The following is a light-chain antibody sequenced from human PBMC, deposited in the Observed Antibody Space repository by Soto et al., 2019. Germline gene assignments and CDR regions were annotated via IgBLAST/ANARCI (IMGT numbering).Light chain of an antibody. V-gene: IGLV2-11*01. CDR2: DVS. Sequence: QSVLTQPRSVSGSPGQSVTISCTGTSSDVGGYNYVSWYQQHPGKAPTLMTYDVSKRPSGVPDRFSGSKSGYTASLTISGLQAEDEADYYCCSLTTSHTYVFGSGTKLTVL. CDR3: CSLTTSHTYV. CDR1: SSDVGGYNY. J-gene: IGLJ1*01.